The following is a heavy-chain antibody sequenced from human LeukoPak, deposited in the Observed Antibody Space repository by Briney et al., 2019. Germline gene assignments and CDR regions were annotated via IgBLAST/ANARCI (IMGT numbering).Heavy chain of an antibody. D-gene: IGHD3-10*01. CDR3: ARDKFRFDN. Sequence: QTGGSLRLSCAASGFTFSSYWMHWVRQAPGKGLEWVAVIWYNGSKKYYADSVKGRFTISRDNSKNTLYLQMNSLRAEDTAVYYCARDKFRFDNWGQGTLVTVSS. V-gene: IGHV3-33*08. CDR1: GFTFSSYW. J-gene: IGHJ4*02. CDR2: IWYNGSKK.